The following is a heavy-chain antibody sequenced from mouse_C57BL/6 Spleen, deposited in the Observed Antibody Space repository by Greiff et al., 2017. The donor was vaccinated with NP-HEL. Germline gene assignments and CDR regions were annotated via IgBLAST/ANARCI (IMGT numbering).Heavy chain of an antibody. CDR3: ARMGWLLRGGAMDY. CDR1: GYTFTDYY. J-gene: IGHJ4*01. D-gene: IGHD2-3*01. CDR2: INPNNGGT. V-gene: IGHV1-26*01. Sequence: EVQLQQSGPELVKPGASVKISCKASGYTFTDYYMNWVKQSHGKSLEWIGDINPNNGGTSYNQKFKGKATLTVDKSSSTAYMELRSLTSEDSAVYYCARMGWLLRGGAMDYWGQGTSVTVSS.